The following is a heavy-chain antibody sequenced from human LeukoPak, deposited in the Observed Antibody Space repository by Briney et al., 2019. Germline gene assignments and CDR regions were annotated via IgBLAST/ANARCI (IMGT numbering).Heavy chain of an antibody. V-gene: IGHV4-59*01. J-gene: IGHJ4*02. Sequence: KASETLSLTCTVSGGSISSYYWSWIRQPPGKGLEWIGYTYYSGSTNYNPSLKSRVTISVDTSKNQFSLKLSSVTAADTAVYYCARDRGIEFDYWGQGTLVTVSS. D-gene: IGHD1-26*01. CDR2: TYYSGST. CDR3: ARDRGIEFDY. CDR1: GGSISSYY.